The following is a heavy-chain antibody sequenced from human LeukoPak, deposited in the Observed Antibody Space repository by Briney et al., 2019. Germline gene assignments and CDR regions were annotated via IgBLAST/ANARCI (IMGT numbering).Heavy chain of an antibody. Sequence: GGSLRLSCAASGYTFSSYSMNWVRQAPGKGLEWVSSISSSSSYIYYADSVKGRFTISRDNAKNSLYLQMNSLRAEDTAVYYCARSTGGIFDYWGQEPWSPSPQ. CDR3: ARSTGGIFDY. CDR1: GYTFSSYS. V-gene: IGHV3-21*01. CDR2: ISSSSSYI. D-gene: IGHD2-8*02. J-gene: IGHJ4*01.